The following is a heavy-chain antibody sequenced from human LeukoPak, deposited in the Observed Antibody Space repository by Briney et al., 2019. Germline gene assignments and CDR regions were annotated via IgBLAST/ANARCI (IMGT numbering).Heavy chain of an antibody. J-gene: IGHJ4*02. V-gene: IGHV3-53*01. CDR3: ARGVEPLAANTLAY. CDR1: GFTVITND. CDR2: LYSDGNT. D-gene: IGHD1-14*01. Sequence: GGSLRLSCAASGFTVITNDMIWVRQAPGKGLEWVSVLYSDGNTKYADSVQGRFTISRDNSKNTLYLEMNSLSPDDTAVYYCARGVEPLAANTLAYWGQGTLVTVSS.